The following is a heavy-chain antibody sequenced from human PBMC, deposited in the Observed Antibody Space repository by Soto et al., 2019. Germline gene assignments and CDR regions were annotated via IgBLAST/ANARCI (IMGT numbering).Heavy chain of an antibody. Sequence: QVQLVQSGAEVKKPGASVKVSCKASGYTFTCYYMHRVRQAPGQGLEWMGWINPNSGGTNYAQKFQGWVTMTRDTSLSTPYMELSRLRSDDTAVYYCARDYYYGSGSFRFDPWGQGTLVTVSS. CDR3: ARDYYYGSGSFRFDP. CDR2: INPNSGGT. J-gene: IGHJ5*02. CDR1: GYTFTCYY. D-gene: IGHD3-10*01. V-gene: IGHV1-2*04.